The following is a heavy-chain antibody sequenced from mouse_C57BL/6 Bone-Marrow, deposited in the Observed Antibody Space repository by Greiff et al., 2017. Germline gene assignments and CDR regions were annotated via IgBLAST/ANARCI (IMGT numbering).Heavy chain of an antibody. Sequence: QVQLQQPGAELVKPGASVKLSCKASGYTFTSYWMQWVKQRPGQGLEWIGEIDPSDSYTNDNQKFKGKATLTVDTSSSTAYMQLSSLTSEDSAVYYCARSYGGLAYWGQGTLVTVSA. V-gene: IGHV1-50*01. J-gene: IGHJ3*01. CDR3: ARSYGGLAY. CDR1: GYTFTSYW. D-gene: IGHD1-1*02. CDR2: IDPSDSYT.